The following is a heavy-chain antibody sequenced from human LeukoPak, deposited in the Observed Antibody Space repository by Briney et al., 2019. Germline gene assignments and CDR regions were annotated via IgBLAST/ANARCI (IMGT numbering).Heavy chain of an antibody. D-gene: IGHD3-22*01. J-gene: IGHJ4*02. V-gene: IGHV3-23*01. Sequence: PGGSLRLSCAASGFTFSSYAMSWVRQAPGKGLEWVSAISGSGGSTYYADSVKGRFTISRGNSKNTLYLQMNSLRAEDTAVYYCAKGVYYDSSGPFDYWGQGTLVTVSS. CDR1: GFTFSSYA. CDR2: ISGSGGST. CDR3: AKGVYYDSSGPFDY.